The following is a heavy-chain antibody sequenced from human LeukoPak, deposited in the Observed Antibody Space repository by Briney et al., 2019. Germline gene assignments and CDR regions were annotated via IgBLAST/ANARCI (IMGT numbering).Heavy chain of an antibody. V-gene: IGHV1-18*01. CDR2: ISTYNGNT. J-gene: IGHJ3*02. CDR1: GYTFTSYG. D-gene: IGHD6-13*01. CDR3: ARDLRYSTDWGSVHAFDI. Sequence: ASVKVSCKASGYTFTSYGISWVRQAPGQGLEWMGWISTYNGNTNYAQKFQGRVTMTTDTSTSTAYMELRSLGSDDTAVYYCARDLRYSTDWGSVHAFDIWGQGTMVTVSS.